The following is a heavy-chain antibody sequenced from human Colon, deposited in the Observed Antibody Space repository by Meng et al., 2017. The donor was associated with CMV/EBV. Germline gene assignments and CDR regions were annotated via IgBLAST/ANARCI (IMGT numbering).Heavy chain of an antibody. CDR1: GFIFSNYA. D-gene: IGHD2-2*01. J-gene: IGHJ4*02. V-gene: IGHV3-23*01. CDR2: ISGSGDNT. CDR3: ARTPDQGECSRASCSRIDY. Sequence: GESLKISCAASGFIFSNYAVSWLRQAPGKGLDWVSTISGSGDNTYYAGSVRGRFTISRDNSKNTLFLQMNSLRAEDTAVYYCARTPDQGECSRASCSRIDYWGQGTLVTVSS.